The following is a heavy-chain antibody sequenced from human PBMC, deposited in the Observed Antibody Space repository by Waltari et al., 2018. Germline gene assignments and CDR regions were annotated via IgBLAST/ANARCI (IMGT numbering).Heavy chain of an antibody. Sequence: EAQLMESGGGLVQPGGALRLSCAASRFSLRAHWMTWVRRAPGKGLELVANIKWDGSAAYYADSLSGRFIISRDNANNSLFLQIIDPRADDTAIYYCARGSAGYVRVWDLWGQGTLVTVSS. CDR1: RFSLRAHW. CDR3: ARGSAGYVRVWDL. CDR2: IKWDGSAA. D-gene: IGHD2-2*01. J-gene: IGHJ5*02. V-gene: IGHV3-7*03.